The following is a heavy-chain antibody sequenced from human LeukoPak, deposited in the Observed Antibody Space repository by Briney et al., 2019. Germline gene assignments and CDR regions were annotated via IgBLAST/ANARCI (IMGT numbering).Heavy chain of an antibody. V-gene: IGHV4-31*03. D-gene: IGHD3-22*01. Sequence: SQTLSLACTVPGGSIRGGGYYWSWIRQHPGMGLEWIGYIYSSGSTSYKPSLKSRVTISLDTTENQFSLKLTSVTAADSAVYYCARASHYASSGLYFDYWGQGTLVTVSS. CDR1: GGSIRGGGYY. CDR3: ARASHYASSGLYFDY. CDR2: IYSSGST. J-gene: IGHJ4*02.